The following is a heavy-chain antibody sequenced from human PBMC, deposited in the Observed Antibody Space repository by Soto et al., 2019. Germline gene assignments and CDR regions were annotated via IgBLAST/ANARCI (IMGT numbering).Heavy chain of an antibody. CDR1: GDSIIGSYY. Sequence: SETLSLTCAVSGDSIIGSYYWGWIRQPPGKGLEWIGSIYYSGSTYYNPSLKSRVTISVDTSKNQFSLKLSSVTAADTAVFYCARHRARNWFDPWGQGTLVTVSS. J-gene: IGHJ5*02. CDR2: IYYSGST. CDR3: ARHRARNWFDP. D-gene: IGHD6-6*01. V-gene: IGHV4-39*01.